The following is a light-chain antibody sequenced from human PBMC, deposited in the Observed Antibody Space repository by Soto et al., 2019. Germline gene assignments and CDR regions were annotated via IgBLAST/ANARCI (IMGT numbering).Light chain of an antibody. J-gene: IGLJ1*01. CDR3: SSYAGSSHV. V-gene: IGLV2-8*01. Sequence: QSVLTQPPSASGSPGQSVAISCTGTSSDVGGYNYVSWYQQHPGKAPKLMIYEVNKRPSGVPDRFSGSKSGNTASLTVSGLQAEDEADYYCSSYAGSSHVFGNGTKVTVL. CDR2: EVN. CDR1: SSDVGGYNY.